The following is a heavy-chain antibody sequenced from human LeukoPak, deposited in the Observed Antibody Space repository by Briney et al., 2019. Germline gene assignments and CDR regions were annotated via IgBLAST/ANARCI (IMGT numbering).Heavy chain of an antibody. J-gene: IGHJ5*02. CDR3: AKRGLVGSSGFKNNWFDP. D-gene: IGHD3-22*01. Sequence: GGSLRLSCAASGFTVSSNYMSWVRQAPGKGPEWVSVIYSGGTTYYADSVKGRFTISRDNSKNTLYLQVSSLRAEDTAVYYCAKRGLVGSSGFKNNWFDPWGQGTLVTVSS. CDR1: GFTVSSNY. CDR2: IYSGGTT. V-gene: IGHV3-53*01.